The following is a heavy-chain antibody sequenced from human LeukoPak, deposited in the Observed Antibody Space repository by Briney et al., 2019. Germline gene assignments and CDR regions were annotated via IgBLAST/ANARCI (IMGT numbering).Heavy chain of an antibody. D-gene: IGHD7-27*01. CDR2: INPNSGGT. Sequence: APLKVSCKASRYTFTGYYMHWVRQAPGQGLEWMGWINPNSGGTNYAQKFQGRITMTRDTFISTAYMELSRLRSDDTAMYYCARGVPGAYDYYYMDVWGKGTTVTVSS. J-gene: IGHJ6*03. CDR1: RYTFTGYY. CDR3: ARGVPGAYDYYYMDV. V-gene: IGHV1-2*02.